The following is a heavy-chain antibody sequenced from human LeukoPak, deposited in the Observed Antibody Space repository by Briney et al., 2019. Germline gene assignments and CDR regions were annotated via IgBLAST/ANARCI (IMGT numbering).Heavy chain of an antibody. CDR2: INHSGST. V-gene: IGHV4-34*01. CDR3: ARPLTFGAFDI. CDR1: GGSFSGYY. Sequence: PSETLSLTCAVYGGSFSGYYWSWIRQPPGKGLEWIGEINHSGSTNYNPSLKSRVTISVDTSKNQFSLKLSSVTAADTAVYYCARPLTFGAFDIWGQGTMVTVSS. D-gene: IGHD1-14*01. J-gene: IGHJ3*02.